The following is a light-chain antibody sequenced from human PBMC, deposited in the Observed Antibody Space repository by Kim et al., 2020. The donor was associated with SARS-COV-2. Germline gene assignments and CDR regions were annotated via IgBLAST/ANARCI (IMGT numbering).Light chain of an antibody. CDR2: GKN. Sequence: SSELTQDPVVSVALGQTVRITCQGDSLRSYYATWYQQKPGQAPLLVIYGKNNRPSGITDRFSGSSSGSTASLTITGAQAEDEADYYCNSRDNSDNHVLFG. J-gene: IGLJ1*01. CDR1: SLRSYY. V-gene: IGLV3-19*01. CDR3: NSRDNSDNHVL.